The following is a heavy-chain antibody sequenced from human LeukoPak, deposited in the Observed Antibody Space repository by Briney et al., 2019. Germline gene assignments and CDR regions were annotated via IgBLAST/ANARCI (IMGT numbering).Heavy chain of an antibody. CDR2: ISYDGSNK. CDR1: GFTSSSYA. V-gene: IGHV3-30*03. Sequence: GGSLRLSCAASGFTSSSYAMHWVRQAPGKGLEWVALISYDGSNKYYADSVKGRFTISRDNAKNSLYLQMNSLRAEDTAVYYCARGLVGATVPIHFDYWGQGTLVTVSS. D-gene: IGHD1-26*01. J-gene: IGHJ4*02. CDR3: ARGLVGATVPIHFDY.